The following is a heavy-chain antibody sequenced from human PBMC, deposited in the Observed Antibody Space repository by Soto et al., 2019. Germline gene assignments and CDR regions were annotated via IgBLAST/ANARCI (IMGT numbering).Heavy chain of an antibody. CDR1: GFTFSSYA. CDR3: AKGRQRLRFHYYGMDV. V-gene: IGHV3-23*01. J-gene: IGHJ6*02. Sequence: HPAGSLRLSCAASGFTFSSYAMSWVRQAPGKGLEWVSAISGSGGSTYYADSVKGRFTTSRDNSKNTLYLQMNSLRAEDTAVYYCAKGRQRLRFHYYGMDVWGQGTTVTVSS. CDR2: ISGSGGST. D-gene: IGHD5-12*01.